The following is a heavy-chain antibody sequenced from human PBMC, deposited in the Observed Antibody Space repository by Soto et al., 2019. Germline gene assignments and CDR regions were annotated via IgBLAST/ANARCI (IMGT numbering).Heavy chain of an antibody. D-gene: IGHD3-10*01. CDR1: GGSISSGGYY. V-gene: IGHV4-31*03. CDR2: IYYSGST. J-gene: IGHJ6*03. CDR3: ARDSPQKTRQADMPTMVREKYYYYMDV. Sequence: SETLSLTCTVSGGSISSGGYYWSWIRQHPGKGLEWIGYIYYSGSTYYNPSLKSRVTISVDTSKNQFSLKLSSVTAADTAVYYCARDSPQKTRQADMPTMVREKYYYYMDVWGKGTTVTVSS.